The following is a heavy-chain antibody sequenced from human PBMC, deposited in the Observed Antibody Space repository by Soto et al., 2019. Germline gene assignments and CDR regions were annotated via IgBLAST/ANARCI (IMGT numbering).Heavy chain of an antibody. J-gene: IGHJ6*03. CDR2: ISGYNGNT. CDR1: GYTFRSYG. CDR3: AKADSNYAGRFSYYYMDV. V-gene: IGHV1-18*01. Sequence: ASVKVSCKASGYTFRSYGISWVRQAPGQGLAWMGWISGYNGNTHYSQKFQGKVTMTTDTSTSTAYMELRNLRSDDTAVYYCAKADSNYAGRFSYYYMDVWGTGTMVTVSS. D-gene: IGHD4-4*01.